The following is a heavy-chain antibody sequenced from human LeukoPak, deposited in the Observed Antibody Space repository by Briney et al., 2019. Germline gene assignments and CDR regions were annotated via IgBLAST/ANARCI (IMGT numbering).Heavy chain of an antibody. Sequence: PSETLSLTCTVSGGSISSGSYCWSWIRQPAGKGLEWIGRIYTSGSTNYNPSLKSRVTISVDTSKNQFSLKLSSVTAADTAVYYCARAQEWFGELWDDYWGQGTLVTVSS. CDR3: ARAQEWFGELWDDY. V-gene: IGHV4-61*02. D-gene: IGHD3-10*01. CDR2: IYTSGST. J-gene: IGHJ4*02. CDR1: GGSISSGSYC.